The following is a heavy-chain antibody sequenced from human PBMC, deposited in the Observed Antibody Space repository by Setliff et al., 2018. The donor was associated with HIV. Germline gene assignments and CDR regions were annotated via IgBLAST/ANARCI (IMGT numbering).Heavy chain of an antibody. Sequence: GGSLRLSCAASGFSFSSYGMNWVRQAPGKGLEWVSYISSTSNNIDYTDSVKGRFTISRDNAKNSLYLQMNSLRAEDAAVYYCATDLHWAFDYWGQGSLVTVSS. CDR3: ATDLHWAFDY. J-gene: IGHJ4*02. CDR1: GFSFSSYG. V-gene: IGHV3-48*01. CDR2: ISSTSNNI. D-gene: IGHD7-27*01.